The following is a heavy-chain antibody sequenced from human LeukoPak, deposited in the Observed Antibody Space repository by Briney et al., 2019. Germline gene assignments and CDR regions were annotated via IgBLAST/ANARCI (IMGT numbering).Heavy chain of an antibody. CDR3: ARPGLSRARGAFDI. CDR2: IYYSGST. Sequence: SETLSLTCTVSGGSISSYYWGWIRQPPGKGLEWIGYIYYSGSTNYNPSHKSRVTISVDTSKNQFSLKLSSVTAADTAVYYCARPGLSRARGAFDIWGQGTMVTVSS. J-gene: IGHJ3*02. V-gene: IGHV4-59*08. D-gene: IGHD3-10*01. CDR1: GGSISSYY.